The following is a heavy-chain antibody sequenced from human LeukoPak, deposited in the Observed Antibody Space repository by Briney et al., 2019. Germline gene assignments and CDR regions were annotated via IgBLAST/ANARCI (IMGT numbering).Heavy chain of an antibody. CDR3: ARGRRGSYFLDY. CDR2: MWFGATT. V-gene: IGHV4-39*07. D-gene: IGHD1-26*01. J-gene: IGHJ4*02. CDR1: GDSISSTNSY. Sequence: SETLSLTCTISGDSISSTNSYWGWIRQPPGKGLEWIGSMWFGATTSYDPSLKSRVTISIDPSKNQFSLKLSSVTAADTALYYCARGRRGSYFLDYWGQGTLVTVSS.